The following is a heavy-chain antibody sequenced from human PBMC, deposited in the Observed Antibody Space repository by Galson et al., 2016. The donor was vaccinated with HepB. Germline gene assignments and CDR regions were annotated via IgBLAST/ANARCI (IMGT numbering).Heavy chain of an antibody. D-gene: IGHD2-2*01. CDR3: ATSIAVVPAAYYYGMDV. V-gene: IGHV1-2*02. Sequence: SVKVSCKASGYTFTNYFLHWVRQAPGQGLEWMGWINPNSGGTNYAQKFQGRVTVTRDTSISTAYMELRRLTSDDTAVYYCATSIAVVPAAYYYGMDVWGQGTTVTVSS. CDR1: GYTFTNYF. CDR2: INPNSGGT. J-gene: IGHJ6*02.